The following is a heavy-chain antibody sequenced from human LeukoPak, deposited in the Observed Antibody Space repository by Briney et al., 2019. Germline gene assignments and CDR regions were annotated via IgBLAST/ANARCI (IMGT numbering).Heavy chain of an antibody. Sequence: GGSLRLSCAASGFTFNNYCMNWVRQAPGKGLEWVSSISTSSSYIYYADSVKGRFTISRDNSKNTLYLQMNSLRAEDTAVYYCAKSIAAAGVMWYFDYWGQGTLVTVSS. CDR3: AKSIAAAGVMWYFDY. J-gene: IGHJ4*02. D-gene: IGHD6-13*01. CDR2: ISTSSSYI. CDR1: GFTFNNYC. V-gene: IGHV3-21*01.